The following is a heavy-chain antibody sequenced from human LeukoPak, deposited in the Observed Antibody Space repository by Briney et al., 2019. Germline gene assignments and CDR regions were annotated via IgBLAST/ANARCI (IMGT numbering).Heavy chain of an antibody. CDR3: ASSSGSYSAEYFQH. CDR2: IYHSGST. J-gene: IGHJ1*01. D-gene: IGHD1-26*01. CDR1: GGSLSSGGYS. V-gene: IGHV4-30-2*01. Sequence: SQTLSLTCAVSGGSLSSGGYSWSWVRQPPGTGLEWIGYIYHSGSTYYNPSLKSRVTISVDRSKNQFSLKLSSVTAADTAVYYCASSSGSYSAEYFQHWGQGTLVTVSS.